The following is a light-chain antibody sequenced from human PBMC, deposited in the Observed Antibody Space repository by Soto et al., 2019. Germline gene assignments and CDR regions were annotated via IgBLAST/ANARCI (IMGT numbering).Light chain of an antibody. V-gene: IGKV2-28*01. J-gene: IGKJ1*01. CDR1: QSLLQSNGYNY. Sequence: DIVMTQSPLSLPVTPGEPASISCRSSQSLLQSNGYNYLHWYLQKPGQSPQLLIYLGSNRASGVPDRFSGSGSGTDFTLKISRVEAEDVGLYYCMQALQMPSTFGQGTKVDI. CDR3: MQALQMPST. CDR2: LGS.